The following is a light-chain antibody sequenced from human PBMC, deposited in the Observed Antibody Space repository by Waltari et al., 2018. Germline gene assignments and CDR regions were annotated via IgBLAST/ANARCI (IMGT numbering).Light chain of an antibody. CDR3: QSYDSSLSGVV. V-gene: IGLV1-40*01. Sequence: QSVLTQPPSVSGAPGQRVTIACTWSSPNIGAGYDVHWYQQLPGTAPKLLIYGNSNRPSGFPDRFSGSKSGTSASLAITGLQAEDEADYYCQSYDSSLSGVVFGGGTKLTVL. J-gene: IGLJ2*01. CDR2: GNS. CDR1: SPNIGAGYD.